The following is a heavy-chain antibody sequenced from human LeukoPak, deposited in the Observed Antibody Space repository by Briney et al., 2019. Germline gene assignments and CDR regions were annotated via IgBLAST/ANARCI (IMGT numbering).Heavy chain of an antibody. Sequence: SETLSLTCAVYGGSFSGYYWSWIRQPPGKGLEWIGEINHSGSTNYNPSLKSRVTISVDTSKNQFSLKLSSVTAADTAVYYCARGRTLQYGYYYMDVWGKGTTVTVSS. D-gene: IGHD4-11*01. CDR3: ARGRTLQYGYYYMDV. J-gene: IGHJ6*03. CDR2: INHSGST. V-gene: IGHV4-34*01. CDR1: GGSFSGYY.